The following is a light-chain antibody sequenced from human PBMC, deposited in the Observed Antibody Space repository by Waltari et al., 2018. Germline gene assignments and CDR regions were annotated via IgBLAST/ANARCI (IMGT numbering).Light chain of an antibody. CDR2: DAS. Sequence: EIILTPSPATLSLSPGERATLSCRASQSVNSLAWYQQKPGQAPRLLIYDASYRATGIPARFSGSGSGTDFTLTISSLETEDFAVYYCQQRSDWPPLTFGGGTKVEVK. CDR1: QSVNS. V-gene: IGKV3-11*01. CDR3: QQRSDWPPLT. J-gene: IGKJ4*01.